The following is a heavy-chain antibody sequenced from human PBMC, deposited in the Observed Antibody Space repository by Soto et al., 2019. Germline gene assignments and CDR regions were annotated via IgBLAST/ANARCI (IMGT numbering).Heavy chain of an antibody. J-gene: IGHJ4*02. CDR1: GDSINNYY. Sequence: SETLSLTCTVSGDSINNYYWSWMRLPAGKGLEWIGRIYSNGNTYYNPSLKSRVSMSVDTSKNQFSLILKTVTAADTAVDYCARGGAVATTAHFDHWGQGTLVTVSS. D-gene: IGHD5-12*01. CDR2: IYSNGNT. V-gene: IGHV4-4*07. CDR3: ARGGAVATTAHFDH.